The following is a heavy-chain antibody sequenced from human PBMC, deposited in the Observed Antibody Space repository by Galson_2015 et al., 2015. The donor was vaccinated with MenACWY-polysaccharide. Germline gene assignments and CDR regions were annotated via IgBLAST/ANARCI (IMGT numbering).Heavy chain of an antibody. CDR2: IYYSGNT. CDR1: GDSISSRSYH. J-gene: IGHJ3*02. CDR3: ARAPTPYCCSTNCFNKYAFDI. V-gene: IGHV4-39*01. Sequence: ETLSLTCSVSGDSISSRSYHWGWIRQSPGKGLEWIGIIYYSGNTYYNPSLESRVTISVDTSRNLFSLKLSSVTAADTALYYCARAPTPYCCSTNCFNKYAFDIWGQGTMVTVSS. D-gene: IGHD2-2*01.